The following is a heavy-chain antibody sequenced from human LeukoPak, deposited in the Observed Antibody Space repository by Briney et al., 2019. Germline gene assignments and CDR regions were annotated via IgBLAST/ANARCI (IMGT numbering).Heavy chain of an antibody. CDR1: GFTSSSYE. Sequence: GGSLRLSCAASGFTSSSYEMNWVRQAPGKGLEWVSYISSSGRIIYYADSVKGRFTISRDNAKNSLYLQMNSLRAEDTAVYYCAELGITMIGGVWGKGTTVTISS. CDR2: ISSSGRII. J-gene: IGHJ6*04. CDR3: AELGITMIGGV. V-gene: IGHV3-48*03. D-gene: IGHD3-10*02.